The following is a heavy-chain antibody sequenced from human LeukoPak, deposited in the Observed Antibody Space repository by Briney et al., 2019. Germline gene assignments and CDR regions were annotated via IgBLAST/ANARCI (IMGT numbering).Heavy chain of an antibody. CDR2: MNPNSGNT. Sequence: ASVKVSCKASGYTFTSYDINWVRQATGQGLEGMGWMNPNSGNTGYAQKFQGRVTMTRNTSISTAYMELSSLRSEDTAVYYCARMAVVVPAAWDAFDIWGQGTMVTVSS. CDR1: GYTFTSYD. V-gene: IGHV1-8*01. CDR3: ARMAVVVPAAWDAFDI. J-gene: IGHJ3*02. D-gene: IGHD2-2*01.